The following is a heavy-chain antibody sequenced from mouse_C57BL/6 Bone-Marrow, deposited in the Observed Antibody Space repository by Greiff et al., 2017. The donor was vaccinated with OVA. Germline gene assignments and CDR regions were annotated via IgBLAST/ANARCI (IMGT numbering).Heavy chain of an antibody. V-gene: IGHV1-82*01. J-gene: IGHJ4*01. CDR2: IYPGDGDT. Sequence: VQLQESGPELVKPGASVKISCKASGYAFSSSWMNWVKQRPGKGLEWIGRIYPGDGDTNYNGKFKGKATLTADKSSSTAYMQLSSLTSEDSAVYFCARLPDYWGQGTSVTVSS. CDR1: GYAFSSSW. CDR3: ARLPDY.